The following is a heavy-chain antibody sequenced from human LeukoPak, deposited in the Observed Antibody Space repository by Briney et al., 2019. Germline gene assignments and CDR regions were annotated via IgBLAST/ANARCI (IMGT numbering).Heavy chain of an antibody. V-gene: IGHV4-39*07. CDR2: IYYSGST. Sequence: SETLSLTCTVSGGSISSSSYYWGWIRQPPGKGLEWIGSIYYSGSTYYNPSLKSRVTISADTSKNQFSLKLSSVTAADTAVYYCAISPRYTGNYFDYWGQGTLVTVSS. CDR3: AISPRYTGNYFDY. D-gene: IGHD5-24*01. J-gene: IGHJ4*02. CDR1: GGSISSSSYY.